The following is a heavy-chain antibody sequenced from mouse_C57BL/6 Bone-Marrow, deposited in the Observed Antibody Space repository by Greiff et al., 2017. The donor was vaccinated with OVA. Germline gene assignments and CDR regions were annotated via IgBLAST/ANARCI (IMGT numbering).Heavy chain of an antibody. Sequence: VKVVESGAELVMPGASVKLSCKASGYTFTSYWMHWVKQRPGQGLEWIGEIDPSDSYTNYNQKFKGKSTLTVDKSSSTAYMQLSSLTSEDSAVYYCARGAYYSNSWFAYWGQGTLVTVSA. J-gene: IGHJ3*01. D-gene: IGHD2-5*01. CDR3: ARGAYYSNSWFAY. CDR2: IDPSDSYT. V-gene: IGHV1-69*01. CDR1: GYTFTSYW.